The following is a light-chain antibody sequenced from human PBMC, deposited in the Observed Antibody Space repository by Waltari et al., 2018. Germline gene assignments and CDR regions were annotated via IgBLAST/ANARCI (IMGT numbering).Light chain of an antibody. V-gene: IGLV3-27*01. CDR2: RDN. Sequence: SYELTQPSSVSLSPGQTANITCSGNVLAKKYGRWLQQKPGQAPRLLIYRDNARPSGIPGGCSGSSAGTTVTLTISGAHVEDEADYYCYSVSANSWVFGGGTRLTVL. CDR3: YSVSANSWV. J-gene: IGLJ3*02. CDR1: VLAKKY.